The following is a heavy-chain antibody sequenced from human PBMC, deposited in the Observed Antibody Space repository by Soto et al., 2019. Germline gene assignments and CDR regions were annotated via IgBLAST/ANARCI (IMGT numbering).Heavy chain of an antibody. CDR2: INHSGST. CDR1: GGSLSGYY. Sequence: QVQLQQWGAGLLKPSETLSLTCAVYGGSLSGYYGNWIRQSPGKGLEWIGEINHSGSTNYNPSLKSRVTISIDTSKIQFSLKLSSVTAADTAVYYCARTRNLDVWGQGTTVIVSS. V-gene: IGHV4-34*01. D-gene: IGHD1-1*01. CDR3: ARTRNLDV. J-gene: IGHJ6*02.